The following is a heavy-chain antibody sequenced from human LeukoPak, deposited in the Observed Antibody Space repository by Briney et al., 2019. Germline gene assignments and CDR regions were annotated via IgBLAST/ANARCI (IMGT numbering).Heavy chain of an antibody. D-gene: IGHD6-19*01. J-gene: IGHJ4*02. CDR1: GYTFTSYG. Sequence: ASVKVSCKASGYTFTSYGISWVRQAPGQGLEWMGWISAYDGNTNYAQKLQCRVTMTTDTSTSTAYMELRSLRSDDTAVYYCARGRQWPGRLHYWGQGSLVTVSS. CDR3: ARGRQWPGRLHY. V-gene: IGHV1-18*01. CDR2: ISAYDGNT.